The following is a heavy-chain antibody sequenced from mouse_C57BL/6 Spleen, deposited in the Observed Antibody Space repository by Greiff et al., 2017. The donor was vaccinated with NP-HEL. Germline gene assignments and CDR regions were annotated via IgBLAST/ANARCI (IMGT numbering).Heavy chain of an antibody. Sequence: QVQLKQSGPGLVQPSQSLSITCTASGFSFTSYGVHWVRQSPGKGLEWLEVICRGGGTDYNAAFISRLTTSTDNSKSQVFFKKSSLQADDTAIYYCARLHYYGSRLYYFDYWGQGTTLTVAS. CDR2: ICRGGGT. CDR1: GFSFTSYG. J-gene: IGHJ2*01. D-gene: IGHD1-1*01. V-gene: IGHV2-2*01. CDR3: ARLHYYGSRLYYFDY.